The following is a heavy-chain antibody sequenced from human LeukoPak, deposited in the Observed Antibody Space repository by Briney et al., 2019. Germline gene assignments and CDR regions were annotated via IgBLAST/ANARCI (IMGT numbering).Heavy chain of an antibody. CDR1: GYSFTSYG. CDR2: ISAYNGKT. J-gene: IGHJ6*03. V-gene: IGHV1-18*01. CDR3: ARDEQDFWTGVGVYMDV. D-gene: IGHD3/OR15-3a*01. Sequence: ASVKVSCKASGYSFTSYGISWVRQAPGQGLECMGWISAYNGKTDYAENLQGRVTMTTDTSTSTAYLELRSLRSDDTAVYYCARDEQDFWTGVGVYMDVWGKGTTVTVSS.